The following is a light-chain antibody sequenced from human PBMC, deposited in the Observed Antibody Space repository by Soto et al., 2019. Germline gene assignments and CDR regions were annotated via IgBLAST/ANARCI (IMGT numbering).Light chain of an antibody. Sequence: QSVLTQPPSASGTPGQRVTISCSGSSSNIESNYVYWYQQFPGTAPKLLIQRNVQRPSGVPDRFSASKSGTSASLAISGLRSEDEADYYCAAWDFSLSGVVFGGGTKLTV. CDR2: RNV. J-gene: IGLJ3*02. CDR3: AAWDFSLSGVV. V-gene: IGLV1-47*01. CDR1: SSNIESNY.